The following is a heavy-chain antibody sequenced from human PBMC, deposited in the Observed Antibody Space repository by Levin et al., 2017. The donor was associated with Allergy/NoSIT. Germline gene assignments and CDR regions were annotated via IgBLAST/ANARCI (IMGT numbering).Heavy chain of an antibody. D-gene: IGHD3-22*01. J-gene: IGHJ4*02. V-gene: IGHV4-4*07. CDR1: GGSISSYY. CDR2: IYTSGST. CDR3: ARDYFDGNGFSPLYDY. Sequence: SETLSLTCTVSGGSISSYYWSWIRQPAGKGLEWIGRIYTSGSTNYNPSLKSRVSMSLDTSKNQFSLTLTSVTAADTAVYYCARDYFDGNGFSPLYDYWGQGTLVTVSS.